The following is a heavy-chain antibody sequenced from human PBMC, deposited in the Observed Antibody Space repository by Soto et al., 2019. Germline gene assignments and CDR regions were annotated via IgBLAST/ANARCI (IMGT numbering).Heavy chain of an antibody. D-gene: IGHD6-13*01. V-gene: IGHV4-39*01. CDR3: ARHEPIAAAGTWYYYYGMDV. Sequence: SETLSLTCTVSGGXISSSSYYWGWIRQPPGKGLEWIGSIYYSGSTYYNPSLKSRVTISVDTSKNQFSLKLSSVTAADTAVYYCARHEPIAAAGTWYYYYGMDVWGQGTTVTVSS. CDR2: IYYSGST. J-gene: IGHJ6*02. CDR1: GGXISSSSYY.